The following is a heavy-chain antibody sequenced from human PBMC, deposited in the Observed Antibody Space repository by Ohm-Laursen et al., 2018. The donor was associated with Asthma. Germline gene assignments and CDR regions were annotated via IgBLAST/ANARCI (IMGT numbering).Heavy chain of an antibody. CDR2: IIPIFGTA. V-gene: IGHV1-69*13. Sequence: SVKVSCKASGGTFSSYAISWVRQAPGQGLEWMGGIIPIFGTANYAQKFQGRVTITADESTSTAYMELSSLRSEDTAVYYCARGDVGATTNYYGMDVWGQGTTVTVSS. CDR3: ARGDVGATTNYYGMDV. D-gene: IGHD1-26*01. J-gene: IGHJ6*02. CDR1: GGTFSSYA.